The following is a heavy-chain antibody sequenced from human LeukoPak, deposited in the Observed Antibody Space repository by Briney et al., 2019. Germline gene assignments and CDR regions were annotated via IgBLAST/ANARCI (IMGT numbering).Heavy chain of an antibody. J-gene: IGHJ5*02. V-gene: IGHV7-4-1*02. CDR2: INTNTGNP. D-gene: IGHD3-10*01. CDR1: GYTFTSYA. Sequence: GASVKVSCKASGYTFTSYAMNWVRQAPGQGLEWMGWINTNTGNPTYAQGFTGRFVFSLDTSVSTAYLQISSLKAEDTAVYYCARDETPSFMVRGVNPRNWFDPWGQGTLVTVSS. CDR3: ARDETPSFMVRGVNPRNWFDP.